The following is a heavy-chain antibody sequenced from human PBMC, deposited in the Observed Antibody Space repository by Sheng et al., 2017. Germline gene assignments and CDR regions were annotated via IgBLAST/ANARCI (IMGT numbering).Heavy chain of an antibody. J-gene: IGHJ1*01. CDR3: ASNFQH. CDR2: IYTSGST. CDR1: GGSISSGSYY. V-gene: IGHV4-61*02. Sequence: QVQLQESGPGLVKPSQTLSLTCTVSGGSISSGSYYWSWIRQPAGKGLEWIGHIYTSGSTNYNPSLKSRVTISVDTSKNQFSLKLSSVTAADTAVYYCASNFQHWGQGTLVTVSS.